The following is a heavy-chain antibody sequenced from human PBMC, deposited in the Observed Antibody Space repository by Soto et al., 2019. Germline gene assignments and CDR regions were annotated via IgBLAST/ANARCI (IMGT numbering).Heavy chain of an antibody. V-gene: IGHV4-59*01. CDR3: ARAYGYYFDY. CDR2: IYYSGST. CDR1: GGSISSYY. D-gene: IGHD4-17*01. Sequence: SETLSLTCTASGGSISSYYWSWIRQPPGKGLEWIGYIYYSGSTNYNPSLKSRVTISVDTSKNQFSLKLSSVTAADTAVYYCARAYGYYFDYWGQGTLVTVPQ. J-gene: IGHJ4*02.